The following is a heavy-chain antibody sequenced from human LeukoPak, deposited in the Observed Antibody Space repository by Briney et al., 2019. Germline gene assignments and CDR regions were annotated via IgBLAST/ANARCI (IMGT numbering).Heavy chain of an antibody. CDR3: ASTLTRITIFGVPSSDYYYGMDV. Sequence: GGSLRLSCAASGFTFSDYYMSWIRQAPGKGLEWVSYISSSDSTIYYADSVKGRFTISRDNAKNSLYLQMNSLRAEDTAVYYCASTLTRITIFGVPSSDYYYGMDVWGQGTTVTVSS. CDR2: ISSSDSTI. D-gene: IGHD3-3*01. J-gene: IGHJ6*02. V-gene: IGHV3-11*01. CDR1: GFTFSDYY.